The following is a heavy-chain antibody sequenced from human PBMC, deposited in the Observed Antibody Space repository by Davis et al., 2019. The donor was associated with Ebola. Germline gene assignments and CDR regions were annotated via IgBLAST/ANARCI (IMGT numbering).Heavy chain of an antibody. J-gene: IGHJ5*02. CDR1: GYSFTSYW. CDR2: IYPGDSDT. Sequence: GESLKISCKGSGYSFTSYWIGWVRQMPGKGLEWMGIIYPGDSDTRYSPSFQGQVTISADKSISPAYLRWSSLKASDTAMYYCARHRTYYDFWSGQPGELHGFDPWGQGTLVTVSS. V-gene: IGHV5-51*01. CDR3: ARHRTYYDFWSGQPGELHGFDP. D-gene: IGHD3-3*01.